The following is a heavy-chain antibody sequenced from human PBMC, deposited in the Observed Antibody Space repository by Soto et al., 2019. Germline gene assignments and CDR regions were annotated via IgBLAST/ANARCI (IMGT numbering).Heavy chain of an antibody. Sequence: GGSLRLSCAASGFSLSDYYMDWVRQAPGKGLEWVGRTRNKAYDYTTKYAASVMGRFIISRDDSKNSVYLQMNSLKTEDTAVYYCARSGSYSAFDSWGQGTLVTVSS. CDR2: TRNKAYDYTT. CDR3: ARSGSYSAFDS. V-gene: IGHV3-72*01. J-gene: IGHJ4*02. D-gene: IGHD1-26*01. CDR1: GFSLSDYY.